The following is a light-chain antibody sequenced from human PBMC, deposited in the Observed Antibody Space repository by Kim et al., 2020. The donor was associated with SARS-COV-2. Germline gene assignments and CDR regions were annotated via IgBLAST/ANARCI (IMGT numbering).Light chain of an antibody. V-gene: IGKV1-33*01. J-gene: IGKJ2*01. CDR1: QDISNY. CDR2: DAS. Sequence: DIQMTQSPSSLSASVGDRVTITCQASQDISNYLSWYQQKPGKAPKLLIFDASNLQTGGPSRFSGSGSGTHFSFTISSLQSEDVATYFCQQYDTPPYTFGQGTKLEI. CDR3: QQYDTPPYT.